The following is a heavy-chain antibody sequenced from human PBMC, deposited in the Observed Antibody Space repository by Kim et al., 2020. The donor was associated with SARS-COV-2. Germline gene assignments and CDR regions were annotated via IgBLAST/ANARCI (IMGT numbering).Heavy chain of an antibody. J-gene: IGHJ4*02. D-gene: IGHD3-22*01. V-gene: IGHV4-31*02. Sequence: KSRVTISVDTSKNQFSLKLSSVTDADTAVYYCARAYYYDSSGLAYYFDYWGQGTLVTVSS. CDR3: ARAYYYDSSGLAYYFDY.